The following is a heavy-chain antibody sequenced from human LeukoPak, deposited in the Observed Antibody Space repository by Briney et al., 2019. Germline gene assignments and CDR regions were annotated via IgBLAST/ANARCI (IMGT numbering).Heavy chain of an antibody. V-gene: IGHV3-23*01. Sequence: GGSLRLSCAASGFTFSSYAMDWVRQAPGRGLEWVSLISASGGSTDYADSVKGRFTISRDNSKNTVYLQMNSLRVDDTAVFYCAKEPHNLYYFDYWGQGTLVTVSS. J-gene: IGHJ4*02. CDR2: ISASGGST. CDR1: GFTFSSYA. CDR3: AKEPHNLYYFDY. D-gene: IGHD1-1*01.